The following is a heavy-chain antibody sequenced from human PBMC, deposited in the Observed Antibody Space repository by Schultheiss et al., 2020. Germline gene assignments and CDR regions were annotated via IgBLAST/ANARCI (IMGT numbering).Heavy chain of an antibody. V-gene: IGHV1-8*02. CDR3: ARAPELRYYFDY. CDR1: GGTFSSYT. J-gene: IGHJ4*02. D-gene: IGHD1-26*01. CDR2: MNPNSGNT. Sequence: ASVKVSCKASGGTFSSYTISWVRQAPGQGLEWMGWMNPNSGNTGYAQKFQGRVTMTRNTSISTAYMELSRLRSDDTAVYYCARAPELRYYFDYWGQGTLVTGSS.